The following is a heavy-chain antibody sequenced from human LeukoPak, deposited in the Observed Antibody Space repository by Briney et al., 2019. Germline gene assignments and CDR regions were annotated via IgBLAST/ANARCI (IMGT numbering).Heavy chain of an antibody. CDR1: EFTFSGHS. D-gene: IGHD2-2*01. CDR2: ISRSGGSI. J-gene: IGHJ3*02. Sequence: TGGSLRLSCAASEFTFSGHSMNWVRQAPGKGLEWVSSISRSGGSIYYADSLKGRFTISRDNAKNSLYLQMNSLRAEDTAVYFCARSLKVSAALDVFDIWGQGTMVTVSS. V-gene: IGHV3-21*01. CDR3: ARSLKVSAALDVFDI.